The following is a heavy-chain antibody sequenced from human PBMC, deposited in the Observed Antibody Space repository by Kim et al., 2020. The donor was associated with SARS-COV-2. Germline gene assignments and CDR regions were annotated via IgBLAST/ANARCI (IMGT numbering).Heavy chain of an antibody. CDR2: ISSSSSTI. V-gene: IGHV3-48*04. D-gene: IGHD2-2*01. Sequence: GGSLRLSCAASGFTFSSYSMNWVRQAPGKGLEWVSYISSSSSTIYYADSVKGRFTISRDNAKNSLYLQMNSLRAEDTAVYYCARDIVVVPAAMLDYYGMDVWGQGTTVTVSS. CDR3: ARDIVVVPAAMLDYYGMDV. CDR1: GFTFSSYS. J-gene: IGHJ6*02.